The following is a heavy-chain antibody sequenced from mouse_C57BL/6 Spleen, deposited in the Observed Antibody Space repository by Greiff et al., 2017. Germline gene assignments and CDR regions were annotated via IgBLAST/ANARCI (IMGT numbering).Heavy chain of an antibody. J-gene: IGHJ1*03. Sequence: VELQQPGAELVKPGASVKMSCKASGYTFTSYWITWVKQRPGQGLEWIGDIYPGSGSTNYNEKFKSKATLTVDTSSSTAYMQLSSLTSEDSAVYYCARSRVPDWYFDVWGTGTTVTVSS. CDR1: GYTFTSYW. CDR3: ARSRVPDWYFDV. D-gene: IGHD2-14*01. V-gene: IGHV1-55*01. CDR2: IYPGSGST.